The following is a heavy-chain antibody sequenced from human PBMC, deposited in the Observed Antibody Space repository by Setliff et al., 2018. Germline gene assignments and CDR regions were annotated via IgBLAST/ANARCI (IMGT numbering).Heavy chain of an antibody. J-gene: IGHJ4*02. Sequence: ASVKVSCKASGYTFISYYMHWVRQAPGQGLEWMGIINPSGGSTSYAQKFQGRVTMTRDTSTSTVYMELSSLRSEDTAVYYCARVQLEEMATIFLDYWGQGTLVTVS. D-gene: IGHD5-12*01. CDR1: GYTFISYY. CDR3: ARVQLEEMATIFLDY. V-gene: IGHV1-46*01. CDR2: INPSGGST.